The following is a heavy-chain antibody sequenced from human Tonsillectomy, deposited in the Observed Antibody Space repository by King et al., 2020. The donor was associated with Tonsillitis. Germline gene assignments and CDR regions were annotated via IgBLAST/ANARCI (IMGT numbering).Heavy chain of an antibody. CDR1: GYTFTSYW. J-gene: IGHJ3*02. CDR2: IDPSNSYT. CDR3: AGVNGASDI. Sequence: VQLVESGAEVKKPGESLRISCKGSGYTFTSYWISWVRQMPGKGLEWMGRIDPSNSYTKYSPSFQGHVTISADKSTSTAYLQWSSLKASDSAMYYCAGVNGASDIWGQGTMVTVSP. D-gene: IGHD2-8*01. V-gene: IGHV5-10-1*03.